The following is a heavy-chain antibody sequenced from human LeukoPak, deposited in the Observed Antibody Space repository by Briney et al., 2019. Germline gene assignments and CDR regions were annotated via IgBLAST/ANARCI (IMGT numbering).Heavy chain of an antibody. Sequence: GGSLRLSCAASGFTFSSYAMSWVRQAPGKGLEWVSAISGSGGSTYYADSVKGRFTISRDNSKNTLYLQMNSLRAEDTAVYYCAKGDIVVVPAAMGFDPWGQGTLATVSS. CDR2: ISGSGGST. V-gene: IGHV3-23*01. CDR3: AKGDIVVVPAAMGFDP. CDR1: GFTFSSYA. J-gene: IGHJ5*02. D-gene: IGHD2-2*01.